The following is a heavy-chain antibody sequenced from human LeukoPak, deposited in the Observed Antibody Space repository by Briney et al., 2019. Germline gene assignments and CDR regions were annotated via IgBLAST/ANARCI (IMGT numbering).Heavy chain of an antibody. V-gene: IGHV3-48*01. Sequence: TGGSLRLSCAASGFTFSSYAMSWVRQAPGKGLEWLSYISNSAGTLSYADSVKGRFTISRDNVKNSLYLQMNSLRAEDTAVYYCARGPSRGDGLVIHKGVEYWGRGTLVTVSS. CDR3: ARGPSRGDGLVIHKGVEY. D-gene: IGHD3/OR15-3a*01. CDR2: ISNSAGTL. J-gene: IGHJ4*02. CDR1: GFTFSSYA.